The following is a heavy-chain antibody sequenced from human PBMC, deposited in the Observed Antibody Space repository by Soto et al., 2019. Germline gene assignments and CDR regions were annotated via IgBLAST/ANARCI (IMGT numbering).Heavy chain of an antibody. D-gene: IGHD1-20*01. CDR2: ISSSGSTI. J-gene: IGHJ6*03. CDR1: GFSFSDYY. CDR3: ARAWPPITSSYYYLDV. V-gene: IGHV3-11*01. Sequence: PGGSLRLSCAASGFSFSDYYMSWMRQAPGKGLEWVSYISSSGSTIYYADSVKGRFTISRDNAKNSLYLQMNSLRAEDTALYYYARAWPPITSSYYYLDVWGKGSTVTVSS.